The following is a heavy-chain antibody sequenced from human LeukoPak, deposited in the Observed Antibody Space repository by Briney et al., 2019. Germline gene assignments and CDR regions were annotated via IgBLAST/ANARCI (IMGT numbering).Heavy chain of an antibody. CDR3: AKPSTFGATRDAFDI. V-gene: IGHV3-23*01. CDR2: ISGSGGST. J-gene: IGHJ3*02. CDR1: GFTFSSYA. D-gene: IGHD3-16*01. Sequence: GGSLRLSCAASGFTFSSYAMSWLRQAPGKGREWVSAISGSGGSTYYADSVKGRFTISRDNAKNTLYLQMNSLRAEDTAVYYCAKPSTFGATRDAFDIWGQGTMVTVSS.